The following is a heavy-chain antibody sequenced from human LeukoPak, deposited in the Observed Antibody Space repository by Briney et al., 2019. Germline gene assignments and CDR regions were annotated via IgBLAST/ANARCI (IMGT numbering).Heavy chain of an antibody. CDR2: IISIFGTA. CDR3: ASGSSGYSDPLDY. D-gene: IGHD3-22*01. Sequence: SVKVSCKASGGTFSSYAISWVRQAPGQGLEWMGGIISIFGTANYAQKFQGRVTITADESTSTAYMELSSLRSEDTAVYYCASGSSGYSDPLDYWGQGTLVTVSS. J-gene: IGHJ4*02. V-gene: IGHV1-69*13. CDR1: GGTFSSYA.